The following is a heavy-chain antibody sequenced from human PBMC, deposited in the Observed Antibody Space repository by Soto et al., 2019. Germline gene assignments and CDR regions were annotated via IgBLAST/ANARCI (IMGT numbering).Heavy chain of an antibody. CDR3: ARDAPGIWFDP. CDR1: GGSISSGGYY. J-gene: IGHJ5*02. CDR2: IYHSGST. V-gene: IGHV4-31*03. Sequence: SQTLSLTCTVSGGSISSGGYYWSWIRQHPGKGLEWIGYIYHSGSTYYNPSLKSRVTISVDTSKNQFSLKLSSVTAADTAVYYCARDAPGIWFDPWGQGTLVTVSS. D-gene: IGHD3-10*01.